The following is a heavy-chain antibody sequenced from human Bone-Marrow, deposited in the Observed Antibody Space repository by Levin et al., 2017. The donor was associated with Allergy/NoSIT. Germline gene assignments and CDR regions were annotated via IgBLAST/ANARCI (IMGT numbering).Heavy chain of an antibody. CDR3: ARQLQSNFWSGNWRHYGMDV. CDR1: EFTFNSYE. CDR2: ISSSGKNI. V-gene: IGHV3-48*03. Sequence: GGSLRLSCAASEFTFNSYEMNWVRQAPGKGLEWLSFISSSGKNIYYADSVKGRFTISRDNAKNSVYLQINGLRAEDTAVYYCARQLQSNFWSGNWRHYGMDVWGQGTTVTVSS. J-gene: IGHJ6*02. D-gene: IGHD3-3*01.